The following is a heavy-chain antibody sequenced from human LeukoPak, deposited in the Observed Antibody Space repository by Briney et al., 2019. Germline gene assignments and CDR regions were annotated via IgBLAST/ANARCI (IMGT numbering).Heavy chain of an antibody. CDR1: GYTLTELS. Sequence: ASVKVSCKVSGYTLTELSMHWVRQAPGKGLEWMGGFDPEDGETIYAQKFQGRVTMTEDTSTDTAYMELSSLRSEDTAVYYCATHGIGGSYLAWFDTWGQGTLVTVSS. CDR3: ATHGIGGSYLAWFDT. V-gene: IGHV1-24*01. D-gene: IGHD1-26*01. J-gene: IGHJ5*02. CDR2: FDPEDGET.